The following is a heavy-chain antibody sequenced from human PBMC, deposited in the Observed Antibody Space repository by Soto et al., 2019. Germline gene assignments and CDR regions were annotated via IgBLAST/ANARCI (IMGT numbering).Heavy chain of an antibody. V-gene: IGHV1-8*01. CDR1: GYTFTGYD. CDR3: AGEKVGTTGIDF. CDR2: MNPNSGNT. D-gene: IGHD1-26*01. J-gene: IGHJ4*02. Sequence: QAQLVQSGAEVKKPGASVKVSCKASGYTFTGYDINWVRQATGQGLEWMGWMNPNSGNTGYAQNFQGRVTMTRDNSITTAYIELTSLRDDDSAVYYCAGEKVGTTGIDFWGQGTVVTVSS.